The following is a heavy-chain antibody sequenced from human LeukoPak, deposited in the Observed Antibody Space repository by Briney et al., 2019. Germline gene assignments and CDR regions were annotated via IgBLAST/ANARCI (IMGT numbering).Heavy chain of an antibody. V-gene: IGHV3-23*01. CDR1: GFTFSSYG. D-gene: IGHD3-10*01. CDR3: ARDLHYYGSGSSFVY. J-gene: IGHJ4*02. CDR2: ISGSGGST. Sequence: PGGSLRLSCAASGFTFSSYGMSWVRQAPGKGLEWVSAISGSGGSTYYADSVKGRFTISRDNSKNTLYLQMNSLRSDDTAVYYCARDLHYYGSGSSFVYWGQGTLVTVSS.